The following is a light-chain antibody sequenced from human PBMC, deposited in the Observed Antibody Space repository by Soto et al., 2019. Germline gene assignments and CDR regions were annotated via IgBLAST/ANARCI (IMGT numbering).Light chain of an antibody. J-gene: IGLJ2*01. CDR2: GDN. CDR3: QSYDGLRGII. Sequence: QAVVTQPPSVSGAPGQRVTISCTGSNSNIGTGYDVHWYQQLPGRAPKLLIYGDNSRSSGVPDRFSGSKSGTSASLAITGLQGEDEADYYCQSYDGLRGIIFGGGTKLTVL. V-gene: IGLV1-40*01. CDR1: NSNIGTGYD.